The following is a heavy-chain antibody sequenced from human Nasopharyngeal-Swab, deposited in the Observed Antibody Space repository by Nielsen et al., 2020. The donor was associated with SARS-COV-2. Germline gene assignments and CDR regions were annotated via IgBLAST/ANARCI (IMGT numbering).Heavy chain of an antibody. V-gene: IGHV3-23*01. CDR1: GFTFSSYA. Sequence: GESLKISCAASGFTFSSYAMSWVRQAPGKGLEWVSAISGSGGSTYYADSVKGRFTISRDNSKNTLYLQMNSLRAEDTAVYYCAKGRSWLVPFPGVDAFDIWGQGTMVTVSS. D-gene: IGHD6-19*01. CDR2: ISGSGGST. CDR3: AKGRSWLVPFPGVDAFDI. J-gene: IGHJ3*02.